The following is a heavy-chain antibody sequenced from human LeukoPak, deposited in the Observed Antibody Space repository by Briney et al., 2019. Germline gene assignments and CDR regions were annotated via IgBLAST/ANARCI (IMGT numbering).Heavy chain of an antibody. CDR1: GYTFTGYC. V-gene: IGHV1-2*02. J-gene: IGHJ6*03. CDR2: INPNSGGT. Sequence: GASVKVSCKASGYTFTGYCMHWVRQAPGQGLEWMGWINPNSGGTNYAQKFQGRVTMTRDTSISTAYMELSRLRSDDTAVYYCAREVNDYSYYYMDVWGKGTTVTVSS. CDR3: AREVNDYSYYYMDV. D-gene: IGHD4-11*01.